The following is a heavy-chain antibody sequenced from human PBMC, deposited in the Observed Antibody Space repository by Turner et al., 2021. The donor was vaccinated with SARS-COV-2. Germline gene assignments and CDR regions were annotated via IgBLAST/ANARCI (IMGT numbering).Heavy chain of an antibody. CDR2: INSDGSST. CDR1: GFTFSIYW. D-gene: IGHD5-18*01. V-gene: IGHV3-74*01. Sequence: EVQLVESGGRLVQPGGSLRLSGTASGFTFSIYWMHWVRQAPGKGLVWVSRINSDGSSTSYADSVKGRFTMSRDNAKSTVYLQMNRLRAEDTAVYYCAREGNKAMGVFFDYWGQGTLVTVSS. CDR3: AREGNKAMGVFFDY. J-gene: IGHJ4*02.